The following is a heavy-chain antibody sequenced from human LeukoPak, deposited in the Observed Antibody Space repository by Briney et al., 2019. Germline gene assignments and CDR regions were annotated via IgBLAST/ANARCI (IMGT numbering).Heavy chain of an antibody. J-gene: IGHJ4*02. V-gene: IGHV3-23*01. Sequence: PGGSLRLSCAASGFTFVAYAMAWVRQSPGKGLEWVSAISAGGGSTYYRDSVKGRFTISRDNSKNMLFLQMDSLRPEDTGVYYCAKGSAFIDYWGQGTLITVSS. CDR1: GFTFVAYA. CDR2: ISAGGGST. CDR3: AKGSAFIDY.